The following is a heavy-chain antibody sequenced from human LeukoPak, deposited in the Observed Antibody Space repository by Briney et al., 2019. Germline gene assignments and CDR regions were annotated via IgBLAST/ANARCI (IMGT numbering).Heavy chain of an antibody. D-gene: IGHD2-8*01. CDR1: GFTFSSYA. V-gene: IGHV3-23*01. CDR2: ISGSGGST. Sequence: GGSLRLSCAASGFTFSSYAVSWVRQAPGKGLEWVSAISGSGGSTYYADSVKGRFTISRDNAKNSLYLQMNSLRAEDTAVYYCARVGDVYAPLLDAFDIWGQGTMVTVSS. J-gene: IGHJ3*02. CDR3: ARVGDVYAPLLDAFDI.